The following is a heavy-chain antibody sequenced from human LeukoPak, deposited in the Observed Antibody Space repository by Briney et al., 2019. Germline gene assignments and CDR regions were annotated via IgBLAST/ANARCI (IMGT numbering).Heavy chain of an antibody. D-gene: IGHD2-2*01. J-gene: IGHJ6*02. V-gene: IGHV3-30*18. CDR3: AKDIVVVPAATYYYYGMDV. Sequence: PGGSLRLSCAASGFTFSSYGMHWVRQAPGKGLEGVAVISYDGSNKYYADSVKGRFTISRDNSKNTLYLQMNSLRAEDTAVYYCAKDIVVVPAATYYYYGMDVWGQGTTVTVSS. CDR2: ISYDGSNK. CDR1: GFTFSSYG.